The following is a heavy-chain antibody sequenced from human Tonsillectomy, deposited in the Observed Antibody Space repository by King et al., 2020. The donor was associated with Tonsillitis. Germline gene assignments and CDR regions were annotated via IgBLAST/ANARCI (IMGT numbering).Heavy chain of an antibody. V-gene: IGHV3-53*04. CDR1: GFTVSSNY. D-gene: IGHD3-22*01. Sequence: VQLVESGGGLVQPGRSLRLSCAASGFTVSSNYMSWVRQAPGKGLEWVSVIYSGGSTYYADSVKGRFTISRHNFKNTLYLQMNSLRTEDTAMYYCARVGYVSSGYFRIIVAFDIWGQGTMVAVSS. CDR3: ARVGYVSSGYFRIIVAFDI. J-gene: IGHJ3*02. CDR2: IYSGGST.